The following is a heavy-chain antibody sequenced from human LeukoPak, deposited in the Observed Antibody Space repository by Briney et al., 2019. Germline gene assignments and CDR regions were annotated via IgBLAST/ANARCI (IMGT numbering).Heavy chain of an antibody. D-gene: IGHD6-13*01. J-gene: IGHJ3*02. CDR3: ARIAGTGFVSDAFDI. CDR2: INHSGST. V-gene: IGHV4-34*01. Sequence: IPSETLSLTCAVYGGSFSGYYWSWIRQPPGKGLEWIGEINHSGSTNYNPSLKSRVTISVDTSKNQFSLKLSSVTAADTAVYYCARIAGTGFVSDAFDIWGQGTMVTVSS. CDR1: GGSFSGYY.